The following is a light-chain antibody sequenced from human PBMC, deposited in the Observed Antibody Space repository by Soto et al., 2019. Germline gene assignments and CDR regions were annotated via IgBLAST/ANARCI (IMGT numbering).Light chain of an antibody. J-gene: IGKJ3*01. CDR3: QHSVT. CDR1: QDISNY. Sequence: DIQMTMSPSSLYASVGDRVTITCQASQDISNYLNWYQQKPGKAPKLLIYDASNLETGVPSRFSGSGSGTDFTFTISSLQPEDIATYYCQHSVTFGPGTKVDIK. CDR2: DAS. V-gene: IGKV1-33*01.